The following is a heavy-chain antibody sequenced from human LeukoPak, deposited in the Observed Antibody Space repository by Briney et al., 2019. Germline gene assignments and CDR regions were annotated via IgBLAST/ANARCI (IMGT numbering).Heavy chain of an antibody. CDR3: ARRMQLWYAFDI. J-gene: IGHJ3*02. CDR1: GYIFTGYY. D-gene: IGHD5-18*01. Sequence: ASVKVSCKASGYIFTGYYMHWVRQAPGQGLEWMGWINPNSGGTNYAQKFQGRVTMTRDTSINTAYMELSRLRSDDTAVYYCARRMQLWYAFDIWGQGTMVTVSS. V-gene: IGHV1-2*02. CDR2: INPNSGGT.